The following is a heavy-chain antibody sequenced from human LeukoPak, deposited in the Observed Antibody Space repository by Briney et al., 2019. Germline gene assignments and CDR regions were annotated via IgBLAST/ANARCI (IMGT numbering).Heavy chain of an antibody. D-gene: IGHD6-13*01. Sequence: GGSLRLSCVASGFTFTNNYMSWVRQAPGKGLEWVSVIYSAGSTHYADSVKGRFTISRDNSKNTLHLQMTSLRAEDTAVYYCARDRGAAAGDWGQGTLVTVSS. CDR3: ARDRGAAAGD. J-gene: IGHJ4*02. CDR2: IYSAGST. CDR1: GFTFTNNY. V-gene: IGHV3-53*01.